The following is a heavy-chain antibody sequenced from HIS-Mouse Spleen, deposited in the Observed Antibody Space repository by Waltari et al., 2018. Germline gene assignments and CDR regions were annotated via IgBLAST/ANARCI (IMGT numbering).Heavy chain of an antibody. CDR3: AREIQYSSSWYDWYFDL. Sequence: QLQLQESGPGLVKPSETLSPPCTVPGGSISSSSYYWGRIRQPPGKGLEWIGSIYYSGSTYYNPSLKSRVTISVDTSKNQFSLKLSSVTAADTAVYYCAREIQYSSSWYDWYFDLWGRGTLVTVSS. CDR1: GGSISSSSYY. V-gene: IGHV4-39*07. CDR2: IYYSGST. J-gene: IGHJ2*01. D-gene: IGHD6-13*01.